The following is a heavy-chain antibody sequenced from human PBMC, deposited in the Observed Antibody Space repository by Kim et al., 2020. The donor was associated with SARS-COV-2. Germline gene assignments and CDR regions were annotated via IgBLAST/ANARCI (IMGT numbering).Heavy chain of an antibody. CDR1: GFTFSSYA. D-gene: IGHD6-19*01. J-gene: IGHJ6*02. CDR2: ISYDGSNK. Sequence: GGSLRLSCAASGFTFSSYAMHWVRQAPGKGLEWVAVISYDGSNKYYADSVKGRFTISRDNSKNTLYLQMNSLRAEDTAVYYCAREGDSSGWWIEYYYYGMDVWGQGTTVTVSS. CDR3: AREGDSSGWWIEYYYYGMDV. V-gene: IGHV3-30*04.